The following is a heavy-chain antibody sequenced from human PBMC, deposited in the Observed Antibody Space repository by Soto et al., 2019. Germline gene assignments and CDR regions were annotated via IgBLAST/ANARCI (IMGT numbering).Heavy chain of an antibody. CDR2: IIPILGIA. V-gene: IGHV1-69*08. J-gene: IGHJ4*02. Sequence: QVQLVQSGAEVKKPGSSVKVSCKASGGTFSSYTISWVRQAPGQGLEWMGRIIPILGIANYAQKFKGRVTIHADKSTSTAYMELSSLRSEDTAVYYCAREEYYYGSGAFFDYWGQGTLVTVSS. CDR3: AREEYYYGSGAFFDY. CDR1: GGTFSSYT. D-gene: IGHD3-10*01.